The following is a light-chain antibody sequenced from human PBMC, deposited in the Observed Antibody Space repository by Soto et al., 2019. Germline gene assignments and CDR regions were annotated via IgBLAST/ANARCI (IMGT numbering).Light chain of an antibody. J-gene: IGKJ1*01. CDR1: QSISYW. V-gene: IGKV1-5*01. CDR2: DAS. CDR3: QQYNSYSPT. Sequence: IQVSKSASTVSASVGDRVTMTCRASQSISYWLAWYQQKPGKDPKLLIYDASDLETGVPSRFSGSGSGTEFTLTISSLQPDDFATYYCQQYNSYSPTFGQGTKVDIK.